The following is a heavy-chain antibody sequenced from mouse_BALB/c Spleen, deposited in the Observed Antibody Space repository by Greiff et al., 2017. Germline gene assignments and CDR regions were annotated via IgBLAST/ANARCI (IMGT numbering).Heavy chain of an antibody. Sequence: QVQLQQSGAELMKPGASVKISCKATGYTFSSYWIEWVKQRPGHGLEWIGEILPGSGSTNYNEKFKGKATFTADTSSNTAYMQLSSLTSEDSAVYYCARWRYDWYFDVWGAGTTVTVSS. CDR3: ARWRYDWYFDV. CDR1: GYTFSSYW. CDR2: ILPGSGST. V-gene: IGHV1-9*01. J-gene: IGHJ1*01. D-gene: IGHD2-14*01.